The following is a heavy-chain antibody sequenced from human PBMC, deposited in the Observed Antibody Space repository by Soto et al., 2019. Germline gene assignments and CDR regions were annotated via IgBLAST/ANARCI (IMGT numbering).Heavy chain of an antibody. CDR2: IYSDGST. CDR1: GCTVSSNY. V-gene: IGHV3-66*01. J-gene: IGHJ4*02. Sequence: EVQLVESGGGLVQTGGSLRLSCAASGCTVSSNYMSWVRQSPGKGLEWVSVIYSDGSTYYADSVKGILTISRDNSQNTLSLQMNSLSAEDTGVYYCASLGALYFGSGSYPAPIDYWGQGTLDTVSS. CDR3: ASLGALYFGSGSYPAPIDY. D-gene: IGHD3-10*01.